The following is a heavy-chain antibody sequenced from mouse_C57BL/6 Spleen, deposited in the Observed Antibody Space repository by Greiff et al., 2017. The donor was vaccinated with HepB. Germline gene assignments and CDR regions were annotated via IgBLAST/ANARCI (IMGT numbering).Heavy chain of an antibody. CDR1: GFTFSSYG. CDR3: ARHRLGRYFDY. J-gene: IGHJ2*01. CDR2: ISSGGSYT. V-gene: IGHV5-6*01. Sequence: EVKLMESGGDLVKPGGSLKLSCAASGFTFSSYGMSWVRQTPDKRLEWVATISSGGSYTYYPDSVKGRFTISRDNAKNTLYLQMSSLKSEDTAMYYCARHRLGRYFDYWGQGTTLTVSS. D-gene: IGHD4-1*01.